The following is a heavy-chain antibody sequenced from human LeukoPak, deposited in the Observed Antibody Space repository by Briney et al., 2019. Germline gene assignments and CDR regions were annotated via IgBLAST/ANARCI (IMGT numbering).Heavy chain of an antibody. J-gene: IGHJ4*02. Sequence: PSETLSLTCAVYGGSFSGYYWSWIRQPPGKGLEWIGEINHSGSTNYNPSLKSRVTISVDTSKNQFSLKLSSVTAADTAAYYCADTAYDFWSGYSKTIHWGQGTLVTVSS. CDR3: ADTAYDFWSGYSKTIH. V-gene: IGHV4-34*01. CDR1: GGSFSGYY. CDR2: INHSGST. D-gene: IGHD3-3*01.